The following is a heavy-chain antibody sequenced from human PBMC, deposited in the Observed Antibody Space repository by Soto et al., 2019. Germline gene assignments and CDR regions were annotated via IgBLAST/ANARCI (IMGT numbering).Heavy chain of an antibody. Sequence: QVQLVQSGAEVMKPGALVKVSCKASGYAFATYAIHWVRQAAGEGLEWMGWINPATGNTEYSEKFQDIVTLTRDTSATTAYMELRGLRFEDTAVYYCARRYKSAGSLETWGQGTLVTVSS. CDR1: GYAFATYA. CDR3: ARRYKSAGSLET. J-gene: IGHJ5*02. CDR2: INPATGNT. V-gene: IGHV1-3*01. D-gene: IGHD5-12*01.